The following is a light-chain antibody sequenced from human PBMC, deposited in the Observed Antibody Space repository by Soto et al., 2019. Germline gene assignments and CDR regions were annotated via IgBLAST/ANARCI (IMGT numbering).Light chain of an antibody. Sequence: QSVLTQPASVSGSPGQSITISCTGSSGDIGNYDLVSWYQQIPGRAPKLMIFEVSRRPSGVSERFSGSKSGNTASLTISGLQAEDEADFHCCSYAGGGAWVFGGGTKVTVL. CDR2: EVS. J-gene: IGLJ3*02. V-gene: IGLV2-23*02. CDR3: CSYAGGGAWV. CDR1: SGDIGNYDL.